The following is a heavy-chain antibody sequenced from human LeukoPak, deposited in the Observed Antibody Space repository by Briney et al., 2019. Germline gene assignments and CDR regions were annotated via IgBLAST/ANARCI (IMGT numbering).Heavy chain of an antibody. D-gene: IGHD3-22*01. J-gene: IGHJ4*02. CDR1: GFTFSSYG. CDR3: ARDLRVVITGSFDS. V-gene: IGHV3-74*01. Sequence: GGSLRLSCAASGFTFSSYGMHWVRQAPGKGLVWVSRINSDGSSTSYADSVKGRFTISRDNAKNTLYLQMNSLRAEDTALYYCARDLRVVITGSFDSWGQGTLVTVSS. CDR2: INSDGSST.